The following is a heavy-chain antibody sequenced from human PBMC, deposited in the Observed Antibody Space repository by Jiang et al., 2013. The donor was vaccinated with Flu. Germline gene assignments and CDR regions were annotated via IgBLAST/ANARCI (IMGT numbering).Heavy chain of an antibody. CDR2: ISPYIGNT. CDR1: GYKFDDYG. V-gene: IGHV1-18*01. D-gene: IGHD3-9*01. Sequence: GAEVKKPGASVKVSCRASGYKFDDYGISWVRQAPGQGFEWMGWISPYIGNTNYAQTFRGRVTLTTDTSTNTAYMELRSLRSDDTAVYFCVRDDLTGYYHLFHSWGQGTPVTVSS. J-gene: IGHJ4*02. CDR3: VRDDLTGYYHLFHS.